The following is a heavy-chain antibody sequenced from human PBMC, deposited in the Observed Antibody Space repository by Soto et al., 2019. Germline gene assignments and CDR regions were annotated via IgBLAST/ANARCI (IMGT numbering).Heavy chain of an antibody. D-gene: IGHD6-13*01. Sequence: GGSLRLSCAASGFTFSTYGMHWVRQAPGKGLEWVAVIWYDGSKKFCADSVKDRFIISRDSSKNTLYLQMNSLRAEDTAVYYCARGIAAAGTFDYWGQGILVTVSS. CDR3: ARGIAAAGTFDY. J-gene: IGHJ4*02. V-gene: IGHV3-33*01. CDR1: GFTFSTYG. CDR2: IWYDGSKK.